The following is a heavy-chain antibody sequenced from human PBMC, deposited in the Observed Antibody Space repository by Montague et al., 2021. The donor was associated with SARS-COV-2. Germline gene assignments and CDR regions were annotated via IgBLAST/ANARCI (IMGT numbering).Heavy chain of an antibody. V-gene: IGHV3-33*03. CDR1: GFTFSNYG. CDR3: AKCASGGSSYFSALDY. Sequence: SLRLSCAASGFTFSNYGIHWVRQAPGRGLGWVAIIWFDGTNKYYGDSVRGRFTISRDKGMNTVNLEMNSLRAEDTAVYYCAKCASGGSSYFSALDYWGQGTVVTVSS. CDR2: IWFDGTNK. D-gene: IGHD2-15*01. J-gene: IGHJ4*02.